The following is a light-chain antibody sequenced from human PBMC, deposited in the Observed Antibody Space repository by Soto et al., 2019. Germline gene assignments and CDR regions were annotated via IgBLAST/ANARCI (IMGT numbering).Light chain of an antibody. CDR3: GSYTSNITRV. CDR1: GFDIGGYDY. J-gene: IGLJ3*02. V-gene: IGLV2-14*03. Sequence: QSVVTPPSPLYGSPGQSITLSRTGTGFDIGGYDYVSWYQQHPGKGPKLIISAVSTRPSGISSRFSGSKSGSTASLTISGLQPEDEAHYYCGSYTSNITRVFGGGTKVTVL. CDR2: AVS.